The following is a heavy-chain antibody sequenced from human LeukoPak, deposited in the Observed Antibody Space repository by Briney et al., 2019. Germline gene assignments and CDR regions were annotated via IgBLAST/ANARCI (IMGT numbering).Heavy chain of an antibody. Sequence: ASVKVSCTPSGYTFTHYYMHWVRQAPGQGLEWMGWINPNSGGTNYAQKFQGRVTITRDTSISTAYMELSRLRSDDTAVYYCARVEGIAAEGDPWGQGTLVTVSS. D-gene: IGHD6-13*01. CDR3: ARVEGIAAEGDP. J-gene: IGHJ5*02. CDR1: GYTFTHYY. V-gene: IGHV1-2*02. CDR2: INPNSGGT.